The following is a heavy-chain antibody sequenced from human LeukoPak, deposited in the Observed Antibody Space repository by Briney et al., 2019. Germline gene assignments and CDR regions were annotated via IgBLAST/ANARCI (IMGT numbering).Heavy chain of an antibody. CDR1: GFTFTSSA. Sequence: GTSVKVSCKASGFTFTSSAMQWVRQARGQRLEWIGWIVVGSGNTNYAQKFQERVTITRDMSTSTACMELSSLRSEDTAVYYCAADPNYGDYSRAFDIWGQGTMVTVSS. CDR2: IVVGSGNT. D-gene: IGHD4-17*01. J-gene: IGHJ3*02. CDR3: AADPNYGDYSRAFDI. V-gene: IGHV1-58*02.